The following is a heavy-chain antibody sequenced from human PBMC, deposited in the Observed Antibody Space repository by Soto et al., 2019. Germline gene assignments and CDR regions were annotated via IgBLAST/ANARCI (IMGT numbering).Heavy chain of an antibody. CDR1: GAPISVFY. CDR3: ARGGSEGGLDI. D-gene: IGHD3-10*01. CDR2: LYYTGNT. V-gene: IGHV4-59*01. J-gene: IGHJ6*02. Sequence: QMQLQESGPGVVKPSETLSLTCTVSGAPISVFYWTWIRQAPGKGLEWIGYLYYTGNTNYNPSLQXXVAMSMDTSKKHFYLTLTSATAADTAMYFCARGGSEGGLDIWGQGTTVTVSS.